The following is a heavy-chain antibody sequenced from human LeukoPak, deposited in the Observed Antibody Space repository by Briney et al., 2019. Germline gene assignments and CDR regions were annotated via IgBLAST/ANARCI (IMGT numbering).Heavy chain of an antibody. Sequence: SETLSLTCTVSGGSITSSVYYWSWIRQHPGKGLEWIGNIYYSGSTYYNPSLKSRLTISVDTSKNQFSLKLSSVTAADTAVYYCARDRDDPYYFDYWGQGTLVTVSS. J-gene: IGHJ4*02. CDR2: IYYSGST. D-gene: IGHD1-1*01. CDR3: ARDRDDPYYFDY. V-gene: IGHV4-31*03. CDR1: GGSITSSVYY.